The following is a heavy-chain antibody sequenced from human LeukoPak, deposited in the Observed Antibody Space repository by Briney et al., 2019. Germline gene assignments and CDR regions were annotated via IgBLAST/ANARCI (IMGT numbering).Heavy chain of an antibody. D-gene: IGHD2-8*01. V-gene: IGHV3-7*03. J-gene: IGHJ4*02. CDR3: ARSTNGVPFDY. CDR2: IKQDGSEK. CDR1: GFTFGRHW. Sequence: GGSLRLSCAGSGFTFGRHWMSWVRQAPGKGLEWVANIKQDGSEKYYVDPVKGRFTISRDNAKNSLYLQMISLRAEDTAVYYCARSTNGVPFDYWGQGTLVTVSS.